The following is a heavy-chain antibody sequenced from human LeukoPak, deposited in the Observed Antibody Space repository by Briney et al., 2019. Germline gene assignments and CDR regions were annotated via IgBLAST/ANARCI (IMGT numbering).Heavy chain of an antibody. CDR1: GFTFSSYG. Sequence: GSLRLSCAASGFTFSSYGMSWVRQAPGKGLEWIGYIYYSGSTNYNPSLKSRVTISVDTSKNQFSLKLSSVTAADTAVYYCARYSYGNYGMDVWGQGTTVTVSS. D-gene: IGHD1-26*01. V-gene: IGHV4-59*08. CDR2: IYYSGST. CDR3: ARYSYGNYGMDV. J-gene: IGHJ6*02.